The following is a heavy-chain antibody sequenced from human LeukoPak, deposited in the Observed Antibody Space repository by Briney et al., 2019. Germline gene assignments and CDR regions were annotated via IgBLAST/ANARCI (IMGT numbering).Heavy chain of an antibody. V-gene: IGHV1-2*02. Sequence: AASVKVSCKASGYTFTGYYMHWVRQAPGQGLEWMGWINPNSGGTNYAQKFQGRVTMTRDTSISTAYMELSRLRSDDTAAYYCARFVVYYYYMDVWGKGTTVTVSS. D-gene: IGHD2-2*01. CDR3: ARFVVYYYYMDV. CDR2: INPNSGGT. J-gene: IGHJ6*03. CDR1: GYTFTGYY.